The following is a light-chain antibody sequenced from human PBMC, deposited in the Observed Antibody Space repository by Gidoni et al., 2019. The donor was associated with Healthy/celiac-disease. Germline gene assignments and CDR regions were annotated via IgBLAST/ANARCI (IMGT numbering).Light chain of an antibody. CDR1: QSVLYSSNNKNY. CDR3: QQYYSTPPT. J-gene: IGKJ3*01. V-gene: IGKV4-1*01. CDR2: WAS. Sequence: DIVMTQSPDSLAVSLGERATIHCKSSQSVLYSSNNKNYLAWYQQKPGQPPKLLIYWASTRESGVPDRFSGSGSGTDFTLTISSLQAEDVAVYHCQQYYSTPPTFGPGTKVDIK.